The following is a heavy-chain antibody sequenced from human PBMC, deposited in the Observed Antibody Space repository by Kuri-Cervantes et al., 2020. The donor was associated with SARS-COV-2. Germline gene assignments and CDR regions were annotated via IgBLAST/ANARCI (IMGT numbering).Heavy chain of an antibody. J-gene: IGHJ3*02. CDR1: EYTLTELS. V-gene: IGHV1-8*01. CDR2: MNPNSGNT. Sequence: ASVKVSCKVSEYTLTELSMHWVRQAPGKGLEWMGWMNPNSGNTGYAQKFQGRVTMTRNTSISTAYMELSSLRSEDTAVYYCARRRLYPGIAVAGIPAGVPDAFDIWGQETMVTVSS. CDR3: ARRRLYPGIAVAGIPAGVPDAFDI. D-gene: IGHD6-19*01.